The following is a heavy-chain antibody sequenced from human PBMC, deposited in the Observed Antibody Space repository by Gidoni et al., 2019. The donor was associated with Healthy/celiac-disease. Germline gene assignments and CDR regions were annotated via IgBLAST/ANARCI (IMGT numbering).Heavy chain of an antibody. CDR3: AMVTVTTGSSDY. CDR2: INQSGST. Sequence: QVQLQQWGAGLLKPSETLSLTCAVYGGSFSGYYWCWIRQPPGKWLAWFGEINQSGSTNYNPSLKCRVTISVDTSKNQCSLKLSSVTAADTAVYYCAMVTVTTGSSDYWGQGTLVTVSS. V-gene: IGHV4-34*01. J-gene: IGHJ4*02. CDR1: GGSFSGYY. D-gene: IGHD4-17*01.